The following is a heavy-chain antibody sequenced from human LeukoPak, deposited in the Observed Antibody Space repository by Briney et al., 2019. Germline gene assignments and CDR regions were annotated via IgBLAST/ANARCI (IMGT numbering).Heavy chain of an antibody. J-gene: IGHJ4*02. CDR2: ISAYNGNT. CDR3: ARDGYSGYDYGELDY. D-gene: IGHD5-12*01. CDR1: GYTFTSYG. V-gene: IGHV1-18*01. Sequence: ASVKVSCKASGYTFTSYGISWVRQAPGQGLEWMGWISAYNGNTNYAQKLQGRVTMTTDTSTSTAHMELRSLRSDDTAVYYCARDGYSGYDYGELDYWGQGTLVTVSS.